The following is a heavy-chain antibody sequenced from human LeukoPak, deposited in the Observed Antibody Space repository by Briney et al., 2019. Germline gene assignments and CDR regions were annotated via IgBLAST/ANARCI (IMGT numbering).Heavy chain of an antibody. V-gene: IGHV1-3*01. D-gene: IGHD2-2*01. CDR2: INAGNGNT. J-gene: IGHJ4*02. CDR1: GYTFTSYA. CDR3: ARVGRWYAEYYFDY. Sequence: ASVKVSCKASGYTFTSYAMHWVRQAPGQRLEWMGWINAGNGNTKYSQKFQGRVTITRDTSASTAYMELSSLRSEDTAVYYCARVGRWYAEYYFDYWGQGTLVTVSS.